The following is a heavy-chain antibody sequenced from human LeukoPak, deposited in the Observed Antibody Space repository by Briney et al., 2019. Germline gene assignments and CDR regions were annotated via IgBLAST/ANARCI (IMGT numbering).Heavy chain of an antibody. Sequence: PGGSLRLSCAASGFTFSSFNMNWVRQAPGKAMEWVSSITSSGTHIFYADSVRGRFTISRDNAKNSLYLQMNSLRAEDTAVYYCARDLYSGYPHYFDYWGQGTLVTVSS. V-gene: IGHV3-21*01. CDR2: ITSSGTHI. CDR1: GFTFSSFN. CDR3: ARDLYSGYPHYFDY. J-gene: IGHJ4*02. D-gene: IGHD5-12*01.